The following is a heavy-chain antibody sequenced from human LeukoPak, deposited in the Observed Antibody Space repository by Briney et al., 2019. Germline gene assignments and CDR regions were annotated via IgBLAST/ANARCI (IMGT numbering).Heavy chain of an antibody. D-gene: IGHD1-20*01. Sequence: SETLSLTCTVSGGSISSGDYYWSWIRQPPGKGLEWIGYIYYSGSTYYNPSLKSRVTISVDTSKNQFSLKLSSVTAADTAVYYCARVSDFNWKFDYWGQGTLVTVSS. CDR2: IYYSGST. CDR3: ARVSDFNWKFDY. CDR1: GGSISSGDYY. J-gene: IGHJ4*02. V-gene: IGHV4-30-4*01.